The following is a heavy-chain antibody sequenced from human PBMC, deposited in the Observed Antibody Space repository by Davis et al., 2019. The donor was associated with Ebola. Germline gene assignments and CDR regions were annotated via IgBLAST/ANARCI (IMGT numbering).Heavy chain of an antibody. Sequence: GESLKISCAASGFTFSSYAMNWVRQAPGKGLEWVSGISGSGAGTYYADSVKGRFTISRDNSKNTLYLQMNSLRAEDTAVYYCARVASGSYYRFDYWGQGTLVTVSS. CDR3: ARVASGSYYRFDY. CDR2: ISGSGAGT. D-gene: IGHD1-26*01. V-gene: IGHV3-23*01. J-gene: IGHJ4*02. CDR1: GFTFSSYA.